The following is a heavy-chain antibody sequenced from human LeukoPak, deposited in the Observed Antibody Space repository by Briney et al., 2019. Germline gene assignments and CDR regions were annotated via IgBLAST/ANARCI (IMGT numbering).Heavy chain of an antibody. CDR2: IYYSGST. CDR1: GGSISSSSYY. Sequence: TSETLSLTCTVSGGSISSSSYYWGWIRQPPGKGLEWIGSIYYSGSTYYNPSLKSRVTISVDTSKNQFSLKLSSVTAADTAVYYCARDRVYDILTRTRMDAFDIWGQGTMATVSS. D-gene: IGHD3-9*01. CDR3: ARDRVYDILTRTRMDAFDI. J-gene: IGHJ3*02. V-gene: IGHV4-39*07.